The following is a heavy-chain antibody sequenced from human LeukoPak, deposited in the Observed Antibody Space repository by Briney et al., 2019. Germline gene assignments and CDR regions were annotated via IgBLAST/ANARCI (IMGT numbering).Heavy chain of an antibody. CDR2: IFDDGRT. Sequence: PGGSLRLSCAASGFTVTSDYMTWLRQAPGKGLEWVSVIFDDGRTYYSDSVKGRFTISRDNSKSILYLETNSLRAEDTAVYYCARGVITLFRGVTFDYGMDVWGRGTTVAVSS. D-gene: IGHD3-10*01. CDR3: ARGVITLFRGVTFDYGMDV. J-gene: IGHJ6*02. CDR1: GFTVTSDY. V-gene: IGHV3-53*01.